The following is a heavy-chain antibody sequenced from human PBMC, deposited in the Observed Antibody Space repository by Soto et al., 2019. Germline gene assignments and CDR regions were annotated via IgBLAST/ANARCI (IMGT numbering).Heavy chain of an antibody. D-gene: IGHD3-10*01. V-gene: IGHV1-46*01. Sequence: ASVKVSCKASGYTFTSYYMHWVRQAPGQGLEWMGIINPSGGSTSYAQKFQGRVTMTRDTSTSTVYMELSSLRSEDTAVYYCARAKVRGVIADYYYGMDVWGQGTTVTVSS. CDR2: INPSGGST. CDR3: ARAKVRGVIADYYYGMDV. J-gene: IGHJ6*02. CDR1: GYTFTSYY.